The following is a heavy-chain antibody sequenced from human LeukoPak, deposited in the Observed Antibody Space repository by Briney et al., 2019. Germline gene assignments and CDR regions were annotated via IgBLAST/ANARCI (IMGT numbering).Heavy chain of an antibody. CDR3: ARGRFLLAY. D-gene: IGHD3-3*02. CDR1: GGSITSYY. J-gene: IGHJ4*02. Sequence: SETLSPTCTVSGGSITSYYWSWIRQPPGKGLEWIGDIYYSGSTNYNPSLKSRVTISVDTSKNQFSLKLSSVTAADTAVYYCARGRFLLAYWGRGTLVTVSS. CDR2: IYYSGST. V-gene: IGHV4-59*01.